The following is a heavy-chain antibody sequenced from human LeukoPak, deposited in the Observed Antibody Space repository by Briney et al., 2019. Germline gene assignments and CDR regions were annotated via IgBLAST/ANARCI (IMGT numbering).Heavy chain of an antibody. CDR1: GGSIRTDGSY. CDR3: ARLFTRAWEYRYGMDV. J-gene: IGHJ6*02. V-gene: IGHV4-39*02. D-gene: IGHD1-26*01. Sequence: SETLSLTCTVSGGSIRTDGSYWAWIRQPPGKGLEWIGSIYIDGITHYNSSLQSRVTLSIDTSKNHFSLRLTSVTAADMAVFYCARLFTRAWEYRYGMDVWGQGTAVTVSS. CDR2: IYIDGIT.